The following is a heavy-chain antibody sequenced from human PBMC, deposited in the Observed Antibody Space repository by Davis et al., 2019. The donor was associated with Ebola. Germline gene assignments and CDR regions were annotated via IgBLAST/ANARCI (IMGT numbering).Heavy chain of an antibody. CDR1: GDSISSSNW. D-gene: IGHD6-13*01. J-gene: IGHJ5*02. V-gene: IGHV4-4*02. Sequence: SETLSLTCAVSGDSISSSNWWSWVRQPPGKGLEWIGEIYHSGSTKYNPSLKSRVTISVDTSKNQFSLKLSSVTAADTAVYYCARGKGAAGSNWFDPWGQGTLVTVSS. CDR2: IYHSGST. CDR3: ARGKGAAGSNWFDP.